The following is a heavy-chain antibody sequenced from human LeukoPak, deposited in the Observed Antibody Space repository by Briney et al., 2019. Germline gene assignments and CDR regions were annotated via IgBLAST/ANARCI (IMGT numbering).Heavy chain of an antibody. CDR1: GFTFSSYA. J-gene: IGHJ4*02. D-gene: IGHD3-3*01. Sequence: PGGSLRLSCAASGFTFSSYAMSWVRQTPGKGLEWVSGITASGGSTYHADSVKGRFTISRDNSINTLNLQMNNLRAEDTAIHYCAKGLGFWSGYYTPFDYWGQGSSVTVSS. V-gene: IGHV3-23*01. CDR3: AKGLGFWSGYYTPFDY. CDR2: ITASGGST.